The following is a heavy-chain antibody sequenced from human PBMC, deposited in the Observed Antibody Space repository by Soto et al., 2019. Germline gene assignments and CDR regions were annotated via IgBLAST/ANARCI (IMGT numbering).Heavy chain of an antibody. CDR2: IWYDGSNK. CDR3: ARGFRAVATTFRDV. V-gene: IGHV3-33*01. CDR1: GFTFSSYG. D-gene: IGHD5-12*01. Sequence: QVQLVESGGGVVQPGSSLRLSCAASGFTFSSYGMHWVRQAPGKGLEWVAVIWYDGSNKYYADSVKGRFTISRDNSKNTLYLQMNNLGAEDTAVYYCARGFRAVATTFRDVWGQGTTVTVSS. J-gene: IGHJ6*02.